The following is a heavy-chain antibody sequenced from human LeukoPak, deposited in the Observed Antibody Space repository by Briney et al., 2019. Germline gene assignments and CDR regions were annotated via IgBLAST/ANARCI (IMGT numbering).Heavy chain of an antibody. J-gene: IGHJ4*02. Sequence: GASVKVSCKASGGTFSSYAISWVRQAPGQGLEWMGGIIPIFGTANYAQKFRGRVTMTRDTSTSTVYMDLSSLRSEDTAMYFCAREESGGYFDYWGQGTLVTVSS. D-gene: IGHD2-8*02. V-gene: IGHV1-69*05. CDR2: IIPIFGTA. CDR1: GGTFSSYA. CDR3: AREESGGYFDY.